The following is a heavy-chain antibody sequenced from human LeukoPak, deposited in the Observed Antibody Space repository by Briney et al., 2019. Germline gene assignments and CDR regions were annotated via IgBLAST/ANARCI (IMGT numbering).Heavy chain of an antibody. CDR2: ISSSGSTI. J-gene: IGHJ4*02. D-gene: IGHD3-10*01. Sequence: GGSLRLSCAASGFTFSSYEMNWVRQAPGKGLEWVSYISSSGSTIYYADSVKGRFTISRDNAKNSLYLQMNSLRAEDTAVYYCARDARITMVRGVIITKNDYWGQGTLVTVPS. V-gene: IGHV3-48*03. CDR3: ARDARITMVRGVIITKNDY. CDR1: GFTFSSYE.